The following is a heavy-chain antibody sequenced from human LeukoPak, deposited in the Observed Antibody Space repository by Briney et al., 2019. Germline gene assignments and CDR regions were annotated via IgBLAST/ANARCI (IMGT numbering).Heavy chain of an antibody. D-gene: IGHD6-19*01. V-gene: IGHV3-7*01. CDR1: GFTFSSYW. CDR2: IKQDGSEK. CDR3: ARHAVPGYSSGWYTA. J-gene: IGHJ4*02. Sequence: PGGSLRLSCAASGFTFSSYWMTWVCQAPGKGLEWVANIKQDGSEKYYVDSVKGRFTISRDNAKNSLYLQMNSLRDEDTAVYYCARHAVPGYSSGWYTAWGQGTLVTVSS.